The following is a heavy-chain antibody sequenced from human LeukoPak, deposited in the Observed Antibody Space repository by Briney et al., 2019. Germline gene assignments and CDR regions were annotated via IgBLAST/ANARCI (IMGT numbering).Heavy chain of an antibody. CDR2: ISAYNGNT. V-gene: IGHV1-18*01. J-gene: IGHJ4*02. D-gene: IGHD4-11*01. CDR3: ARGDDYSNYVDY. CDR1: GYTFTIYG. Sequence: GASVTVSFKASGYTFTIYGISWVRQAPGQGLEWMGWISAYNGNTNYAQRLQGRVTMTTDTSTSTAYMELRSLRSDDTAVYYCARGDDYSNYVDYWGQGTLVTVSS.